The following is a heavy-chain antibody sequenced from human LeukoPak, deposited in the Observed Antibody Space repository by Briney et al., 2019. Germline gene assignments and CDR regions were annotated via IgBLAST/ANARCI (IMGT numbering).Heavy chain of an antibody. CDR1: GFTFSDLW. Sequence: GGSLRLSCAASGFTFSDLWMGWVRQAPGKGLEWVANINQDGSENYYVDSVKGRFTISRDNAKNSLYPQMNSLRAEDTAVYYCTKGRSNHYWGQGTLVTVST. CDR2: INQDGSEN. J-gene: IGHJ4*02. V-gene: IGHV3-7*01. CDR3: TKGRSNHY. D-gene: IGHD3-10*01.